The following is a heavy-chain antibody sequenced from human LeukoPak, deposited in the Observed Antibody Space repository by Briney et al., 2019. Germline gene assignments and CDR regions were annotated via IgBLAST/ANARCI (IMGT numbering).Heavy chain of an antibody. CDR1: GGSFSGYY. CDR3: ARNVPVVVAATKSGDWFDP. Sequence: SETLSLTCAVYGGSFSGYYWSWIRQPPGKGLEWMGEIIHSGSTNYNPSLKSRVTISLDTSKNQFSLKRSSVTAADTAVYYCARNVPVVVAATKSGDWFDPWGQGTLVTVSS. V-gene: IGHV4-34*12. D-gene: IGHD2-15*01. CDR2: IIHSGST. J-gene: IGHJ5*02.